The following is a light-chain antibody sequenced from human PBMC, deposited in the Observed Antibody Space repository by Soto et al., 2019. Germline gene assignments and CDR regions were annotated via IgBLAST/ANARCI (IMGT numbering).Light chain of an antibody. CDR3: QQYNNWPPPYT. J-gene: IGKJ2*01. Sequence: EIVMTQSPATLSVSPGERATLSCRASQSVSSNLAWHQQKPGQAPRLLIYGASTRATGIPARFSGSGSGTEFTLTISSLQSEDFAVYYCQQYNNWPPPYTFGQGTKLEIK. CDR1: QSVSSN. V-gene: IGKV3-15*01. CDR2: GAS.